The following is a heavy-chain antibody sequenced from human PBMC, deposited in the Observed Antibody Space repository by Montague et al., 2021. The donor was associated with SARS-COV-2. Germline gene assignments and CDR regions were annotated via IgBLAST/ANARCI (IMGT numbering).Heavy chain of an antibody. D-gene: IGHD5-12*01. V-gene: IGHV3-73*01. CDR1: GFIFAAST. J-gene: IGHJ4*02. CDR3: TSGYGRRPY. Sequence: SLRLSCAASGFIFAASTIHWVRQASGKGLDWVGRIRNEANDYATVYAASVTGRFTISRDDSKNTAYLEMNSLKTEDTAVYYCTSGYGRRPYWGQGTLVTVSS. CDR2: IRNEANDYAT.